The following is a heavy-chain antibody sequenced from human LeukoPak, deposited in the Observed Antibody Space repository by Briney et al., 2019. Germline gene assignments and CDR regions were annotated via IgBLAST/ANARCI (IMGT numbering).Heavy chain of an antibody. CDR3: ATRVVVVPAAIRGDHFDY. CDR2: FDPEDGET. CDR1: GYTLTELF. Sequence: GASVKVSCKVSGYTLTELFMHWVRQAPGKGREWMGGFDPEDGETIYAQKFQGRVTMTEDTATDTAYMELSSLRSEDTAVYFCATRVVVVPAAIRGDHFDYWGQGTLVTVSS. V-gene: IGHV1-24*01. D-gene: IGHD2-2*02. J-gene: IGHJ4*02.